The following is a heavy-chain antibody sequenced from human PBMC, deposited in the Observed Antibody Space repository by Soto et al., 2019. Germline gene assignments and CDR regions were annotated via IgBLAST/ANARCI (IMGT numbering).Heavy chain of an antibody. CDR3: ARSPVGTAQGDI. Sequence: GALRLSCAASGFTFSDHIMDWVRQAPGKGLEWVGRTRNKANFYTTEYAASVRGRFTISRDDSKNSLYLQMNSLKTEDTAVYYCARSPVGTAQGDIWGQGTMVTVSS. J-gene: IGHJ3*02. CDR2: TRNKANFYTT. CDR1: GFTFSDHI. D-gene: IGHD1-26*01. V-gene: IGHV3-72*01.